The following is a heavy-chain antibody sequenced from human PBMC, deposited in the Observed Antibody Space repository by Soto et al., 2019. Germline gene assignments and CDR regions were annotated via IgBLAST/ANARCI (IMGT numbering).Heavy chain of an antibody. V-gene: IGHV3-21*01. J-gene: IGHJ4*02. CDR2: ISSSSSYI. Sequence: PGGSLRVSCAASGFTFSSYSMNWVRQAPGKGLEWVSSISSSSSYIYYADSVKGRFTISRDNAKNSLYLQMNSLRAEDTAVYYCARVFDPEYYFDYWGQGTLVTVSS. CDR1: GFTFSSYS. CDR3: ARVFDPEYYFDY. D-gene: IGHD3-16*01.